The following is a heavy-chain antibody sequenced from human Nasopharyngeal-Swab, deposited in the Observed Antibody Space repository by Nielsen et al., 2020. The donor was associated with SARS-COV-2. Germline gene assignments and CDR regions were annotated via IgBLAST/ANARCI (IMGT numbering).Heavy chain of an antibody. D-gene: IGHD3-22*01. J-gene: IGHJ4*02. CDR1: GFTFSPYA. CDR2: ISYDGSNK. CDR3: ARDLGGYPDY. V-gene: IGHV3-30-3*01. Sequence: GESLKISCAASGFTFSPYAIHCVRPPPRKGLEWVAVISYDGSNKYYADSVKGRFTISRDNSKNTLYLQMNSLRAEDTAVYYCARDLGGYPDYWGQGTLVTVSS.